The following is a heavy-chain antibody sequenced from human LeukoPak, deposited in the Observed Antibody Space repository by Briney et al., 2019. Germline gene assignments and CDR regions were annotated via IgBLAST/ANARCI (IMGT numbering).Heavy chain of an antibody. Sequence: GASLKISCKGSGSRFTSYWIGWVRQMPGKGLEWMGIIYPGDSDTRYSPSFQGQVTISADKSISTAYLQWSSLKASDTAMYYCARLEDFRDPADYWGQGTLVTVSS. J-gene: IGHJ4*02. CDR2: IYPGDSDT. V-gene: IGHV5-51*01. CDR1: GSRFTSYW. D-gene: IGHD5-24*01. CDR3: ARLEDFRDPADY.